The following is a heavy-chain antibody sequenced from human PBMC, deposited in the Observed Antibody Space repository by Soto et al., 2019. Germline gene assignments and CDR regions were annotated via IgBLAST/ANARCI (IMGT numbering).Heavy chain of an antibody. CDR1: ADSSTISDSY. D-gene: IGHD1-1*01. V-gene: IGHV4-39*01. J-gene: IGHJ4*02. CDR3: ARHRIEVVWRGFDY. CDR2: SSYNGGT. Sequence: QLHLQESGPGLVRPSGTLSLTCTVSADSSTISDSYWGWLRQPPGKGLQWIGSSSYNGGTFYNPSLTGRVAISVDPSKKHSSLQVTSVSAADTAVYYCARHRIEVVWRGFDYWGQGSPVTVSS.